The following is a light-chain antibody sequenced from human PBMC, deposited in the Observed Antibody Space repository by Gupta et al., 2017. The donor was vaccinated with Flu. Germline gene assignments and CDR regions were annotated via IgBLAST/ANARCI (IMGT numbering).Light chain of an antibody. CDR2: DVS. J-gene: IGLJ2*01. CDR1: SNDVGVYNY. Sequence: SVTISCTGTSNDVGVYNYVSWYPTHPGKAPNLMIYDVSKRPAGLPDRFSGSKAGNSASLTISGLQAEDAADYYCSSNATGNNDVFGGGTKITVL. CDR3: SSNATGNNDV. V-gene: IGLV2-8*01.